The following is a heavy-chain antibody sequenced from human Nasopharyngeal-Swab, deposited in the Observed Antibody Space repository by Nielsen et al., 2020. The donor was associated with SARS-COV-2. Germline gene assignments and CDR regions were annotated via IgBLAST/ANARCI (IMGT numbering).Heavy chain of an antibody. J-gene: IGHJ4*02. CDR1: GFTFSNYG. Sequence: SLKISCAASGFTFSNYGIHWVRQAPGKGLEWVSGISWDGLTIGYADSVKGRFTISRDNAKNSLYLQMNSLRVEDMAFYYCAKATNARYDFWSGSFDYWGQGTLVTVSS. D-gene: IGHD3-3*01. CDR2: ISWDGLTI. V-gene: IGHV3-9*03. CDR3: AKATNARYDFWSGSFDY.